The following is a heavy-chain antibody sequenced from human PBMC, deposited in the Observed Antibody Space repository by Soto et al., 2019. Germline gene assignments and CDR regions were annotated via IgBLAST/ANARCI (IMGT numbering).Heavy chain of an antibody. Sequence: EVQLVEAGGGLVQPGGSLRVSCAASGFTFSSHAMSWVRQAPGKGLEWVSSISGSGVTTDYADSVKGRFTISRDNSQKMLYLQMNSLRAGDTAVYYCAKEEREQQVVYDAFDMWCQGTMVTVSS. V-gene: IGHV3-23*04. CDR3: AKEEREQQVVYDAFDM. CDR1: GFTFSSHA. D-gene: IGHD6-13*01. J-gene: IGHJ3*02. CDR2: ISGSGVTT.